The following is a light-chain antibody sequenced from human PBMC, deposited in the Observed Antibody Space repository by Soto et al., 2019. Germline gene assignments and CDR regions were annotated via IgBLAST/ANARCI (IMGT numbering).Light chain of an antibody. CDR2: NVS. J-gene: IGKJ1*01. Sequence: DIQMTQSPSTLPASVGDRVTITCRAGQNIGNWLAWYQHNPGKVPKLLSYNVSSLDSGVPSRCSGSGSGKESTLTISNLPPADKATYSCQQSHLYSTFGPGTKVEIK. CDR3: QQSHLYST. V-gene: IGKV1-5*03. CDR1: QNIGNW.